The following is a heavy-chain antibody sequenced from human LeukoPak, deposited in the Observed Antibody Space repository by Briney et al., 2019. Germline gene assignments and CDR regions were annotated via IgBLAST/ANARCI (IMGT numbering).Heavy chain of an antibody. D-gene: IGHD3-22*01. J-gene: IGHJ4*02. CDR3: ARDYDSSGYLVY. CDR2: MNPNSGNT. Sequence: GASVKVSCKASGYTFTSYDINWVRQATGQGLEWMGWMNPNSGNTGYAQKFQGRVTITADKSTSTAYMELSSLRSEDTAVYYCARDYDSSGYLVYWGQGTLVTVSS. V-gene: IGHV1-8*01. CDR1: GYTFTSYD.